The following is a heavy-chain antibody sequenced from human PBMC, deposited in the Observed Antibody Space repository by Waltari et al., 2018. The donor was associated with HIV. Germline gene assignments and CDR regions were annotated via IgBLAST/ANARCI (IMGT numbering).Heavy chain of an antibody. CDR3: ATQEGYVQSFDY. J-gene: IGHJ4*02. CDR2: ISSSSSYI. V-gene: IGHV3-21*01. D-gene: IGHD3-16*01. CDR1: GFTFSSYS. Sequence: EVQLVESGGGLVKPGGSLSLSCAASGFTFSSYSNNWVRQAPGQGLAGVSSISSSSSYIYYADSVKGRFTIARDNAKDSLYLQMNSLRAEDTAVYYCATQEGYVQSFDYWGQGTLVTVSS.